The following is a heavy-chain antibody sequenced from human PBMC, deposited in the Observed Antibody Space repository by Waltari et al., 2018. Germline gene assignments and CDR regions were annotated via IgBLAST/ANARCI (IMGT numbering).Heavy chain of an antibody. CDR1: GGSFGGDG. D-gene: IGHD7-27*01. Sequence: VQLVQSGGEVKTPGSSVKVSCKASGGSFGGDGISWVRQAPGQGLEWMGVIIPMFGIPDFSQKFQDRLTITADESTNTAYMELSSLTSEDTAIYYCARHELGISQYYYNMYVWGQGTTVTISS. CDR2: IIPMFGIP. CDR3: ARHELGISQYYYNMYV. V-gene: IGHV1-69*12. J-gene: IGHJ6*03.